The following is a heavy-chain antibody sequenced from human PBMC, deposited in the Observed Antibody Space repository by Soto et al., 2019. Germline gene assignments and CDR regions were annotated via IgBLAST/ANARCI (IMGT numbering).Heavy chain of an antibody. J-gene: IGHJ4*02. CDR3: AKAGLSSWYYFDY. D-gene: IGHD3-10*01. V-gene: IGHV3-30-3*01. CDR2: ISYDGSNK. CDR1: GFTFSSYA. Sequence: QVQLVESGGGVVQPGRSLRLSCAASGFTFSSYAMHWVRQAPGKGLEWVAVISYDGSNKYYADSVKGRFTISRDNSKNTLYLLMNSLRAEDTAVYYCAKAGLSSWYYFDYRGQGTLVTVSS.